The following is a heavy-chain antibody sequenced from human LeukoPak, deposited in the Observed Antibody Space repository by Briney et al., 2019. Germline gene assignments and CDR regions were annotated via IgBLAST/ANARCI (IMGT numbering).Heavy chain of an antibody. J-gene: IGHJ4*02. Sequence: GGTLRLAWAASGFIVSSTYMSWVRQSPGKGLEWVSVVYKDGKMFYIDSVKGRFAISRDTSKNTVYLQMNNLRAEDTAVYYCASRHCSGGDCYFAGADPFDHWGQGTLVTVSS. CDR2: VYKDGKM. V-gene: IGHV3-53*01. CDR3: ASRHCSGGDCYFAGADPFDH. CDR1: GFIVSSTY. D-gene: IGHD2-21*01.